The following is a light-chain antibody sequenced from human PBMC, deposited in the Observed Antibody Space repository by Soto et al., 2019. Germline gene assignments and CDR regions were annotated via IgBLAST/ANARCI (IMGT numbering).Light chain of an antibody. CDR1: SSDVGGYNF. J-gene: IGLJ2*01. V-gene: IGLV2-8*01. Sequence: QSALTQPPSASGSPGQSVTISCTGTSSDVGGYNFVSWYQQHPGKAPKLMIYEVSERPSGVPDRFSGSKSGNTASLTVSGLQADDEDDYYCSSYAGSNIVVFGGGTKLTVL. CDR2: EVS. CDR3: SSYAGSNIVV.